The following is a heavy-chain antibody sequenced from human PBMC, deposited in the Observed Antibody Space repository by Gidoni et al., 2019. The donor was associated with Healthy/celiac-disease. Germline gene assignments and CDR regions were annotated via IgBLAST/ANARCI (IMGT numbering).Heavy chain of an antibody. Sequence: QVQLVQSGAAVKKPGPSVTVSCKSSGGTFSSYAISWVRQAPGQGLEWMGGIIPSFGTANYEQKFQGRVTITADESTSTAYMELSSLRSEDTAVYYCARDLYGDPPFSALWGRGTLVTVSS. V-gene: IGHV1-69*01. CDR2: IIPSFGTA. CDR3: ARDLYGDPPFSAL. J-gene: IGHJ2*01. CDR1: GGTFSSYA. D-gene: IGHD4-17*01.